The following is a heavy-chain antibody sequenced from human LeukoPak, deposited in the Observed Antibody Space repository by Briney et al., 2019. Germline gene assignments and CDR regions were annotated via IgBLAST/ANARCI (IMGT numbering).Heavy chain of an antibody. CDR3: AREDYGDHVWPY. CDR1: GGTFSSYA. D-gene: IGHD4-17*01. Sequence: GASVKVSCKASGGTFSSYAISWVRQAPGQGLEWMGGIIPIFGTANYAQKFQGRVTITADESTSTAYMELSSLRSDDTAVYYCAREDYGDHVWPYWGQGTLVTVSS. V-gene: IGHV1-69*13. J-gene: IGHJ4*02. CDR2: IIPIFGTA.